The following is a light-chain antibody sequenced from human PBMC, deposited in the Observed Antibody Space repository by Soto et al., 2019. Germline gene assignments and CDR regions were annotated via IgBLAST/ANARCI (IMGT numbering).Light chain of an antibody. CDR3: QQYNNWPLT. CDR2: GAA. V-gene: IGKV3-15*01. Sequence: EIVVTQSPATLSVSPGERATLSCRASQSLSSNLAWYQQKPGQAPRLLIYGAATRATGIPARFSDSGSGTEYTLTISGLQSEDIAVYYCQQYNNWPLTFGGGTKVEIK. CDR1: QSLSSN. J-gene: IGKJ4*01.